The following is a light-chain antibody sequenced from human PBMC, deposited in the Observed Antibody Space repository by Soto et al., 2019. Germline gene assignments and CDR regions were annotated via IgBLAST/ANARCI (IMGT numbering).Light chain of an antibody. Sequence: QPVLIQPPSASGTPGQTVTISCSGSTPNIGSDYVYWYQQLPGTAPKLLIYTDNQRPSGVPDRFSGSKSGTSGSLAISGLRSDDEAQYFCAAWDDSLQSVVFGGGTKLTVL. CDR2: TDN. J-gene: IGLJ2*01. V-gene: IGLV1-47*02. CDR1: TPNIGSDY. CDR3: AAWDDSLQSVV.